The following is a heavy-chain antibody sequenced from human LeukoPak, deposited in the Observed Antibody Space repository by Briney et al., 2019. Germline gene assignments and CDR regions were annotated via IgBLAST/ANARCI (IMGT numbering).Heavy chain of an antibody. CDR2: ISSSSSTI. D-gene: IGHD6-13*01. CDR3: AREKRYSSSTYYYYYYMDV. V-gene: IGHV3-48*01. J-gene: IGHJ6*03. CDR1: GFTFSSYS. Sequence: PGGSLRLSCAASGFTFSSYSMNWVRQAPGKGLEWVSYISSSSSTIYYADSVKGRFTISRDNAKNSLYLQMNSLRAEDTAVYYCAREKRYSSSTYYYYYYMDVWGKGTTVTISS.